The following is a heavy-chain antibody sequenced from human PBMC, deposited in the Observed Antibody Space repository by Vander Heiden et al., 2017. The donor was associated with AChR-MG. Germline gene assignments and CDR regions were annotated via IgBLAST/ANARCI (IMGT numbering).Heavy chain of an antibody. D-gene: IGHD3-22*01. CDR1: GFTFSNAW. J-gene: IGHJ3*02. Sequence: EVQLVESGGGLVKPGGSLRLSCAASGFTFSNAWMSWVRQAPGKGLEWVGRIKSKTDGGTTDYAAPVKGRFTISRDDSKNTLYLQMNSLKTEDTAVYYCTTGVYYDSRNTDRYDAFDIWGQGTMVTVSS. V-gene: IGHV3-15*01. CDR3: TTGVYYDSRNTDRYDAFDI. CDR2: IKSKTDGGTT.